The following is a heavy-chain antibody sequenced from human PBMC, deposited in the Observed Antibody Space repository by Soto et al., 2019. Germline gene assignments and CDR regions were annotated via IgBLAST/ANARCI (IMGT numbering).Heavy chain of an antibody. D-gene: IGHD3-3*01. CDR3: ARGFPAARFLEWLFDYYFDY. CDR2: IYYSGST. Sequence: PSETLSLTCTVSGGSISSYYWSWIRQPPGKGLEWIGYIYYSGSTNYNPSLKSRVTISVDTSKNQFSLKLSSVTAADTAVYYCARGFPAARFLEWLFDYYFDYWGQGTLVTVSS. CDR1: GGSISSYY. J-gene: IGHJ4*02. V-gene: IGHV4-59*01.